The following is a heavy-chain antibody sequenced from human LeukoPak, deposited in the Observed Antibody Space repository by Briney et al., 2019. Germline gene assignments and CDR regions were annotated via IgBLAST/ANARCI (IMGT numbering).Heavy chain of an antibody. Sequence: SETLSLTCAVYGGSFSGYYWSWIRQPPGKGLEWIGEINHSGSTNYNPSLKSRVTISVDTSKNQFSLKLSSVTAADTAVYYCARDYQLWSYYFDYWGQGTLVTVSS. CDR2: INHSGST. V-gene: IGHV4-34*01. J-gene: IGHJ4*02. CDR3: ARDYQLWSYYFDY. D-gene: IGHD5-18*01. CDR1: GGSFSGYY.